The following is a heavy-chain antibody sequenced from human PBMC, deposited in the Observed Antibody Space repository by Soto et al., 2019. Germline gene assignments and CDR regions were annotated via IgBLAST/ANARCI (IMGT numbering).Heavy chain of an antibody. J-gene: IGHJ6*02. CDR1: GFTFSSYG. Sequence: PGGSLRLSCAASGFTFSSYGMHWVRQAPGKGLEWVAVISYDGSNKYYADSVKGRFTISRDNSKNTLYLQMNSLRAEDTAVYYCAKAVSSSWSPDVWGQGTTVTVSS. V-gene: IGHV3-30*18. CDR3: AKAVSSSWSPDV. D-gene: IGHD6-13*01. CDR2: ISYDGSNK.